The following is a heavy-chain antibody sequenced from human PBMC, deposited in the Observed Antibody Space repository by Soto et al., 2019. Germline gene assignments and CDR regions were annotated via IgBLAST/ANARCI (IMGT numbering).Heavy chain of an antibody. J-gene: IGHJ4*02. Sequence: EVQRLESGGGLVQPAGSLRLSCAASGFTFNNYAMTLVRQAPGKGLEWVSAVSGGGDTTSYADSVKGRFTVSRDRSKNTLYLQMSSLRAEDTALYFCAKGRGGSGSLTPRVDFWGQGTLVTVSS. CDR2: VSGGGDTT. V-gene: IGHV3-23*01. D-gene: IGHD3-10*01. CDR3: AKGRGGSGSLTPRVDF. CDR1: GFTFNNYA.